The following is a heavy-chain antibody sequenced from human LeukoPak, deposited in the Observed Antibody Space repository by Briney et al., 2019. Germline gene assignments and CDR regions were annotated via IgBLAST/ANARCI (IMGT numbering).Heavy chain of an antibody. V-gene: IGHV3-48*01. CDR2: ISSSSSTI. CDR3: ARDPYYDFWSGYLV. Sequence: PGGSLRLSCAASGFTFSSYSMNWVRQAPGKGLEWVSYISSSSSTIYYADSVKGRFTISRDNAKNSLYLQMNSLRAEDTAVYYCARDPYYDFWSGYLVWDQGTLVTVSS. D-gene: IGHD3-3*01. CDR1: GFTFSSYS. J-gene: IGHJ4*02.